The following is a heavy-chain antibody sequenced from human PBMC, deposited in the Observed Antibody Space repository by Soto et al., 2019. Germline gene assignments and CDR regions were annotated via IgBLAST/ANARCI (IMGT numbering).Heavy chain of an antibody. V-gene: IGHV3-33*01. CDR1: GFTFSSYG. CDR3: ASEGPDSYGYYGMDV. D-gene: IGHD5-18*01. CDR2: IWYDGSNK. Sequence: QPGGSLRLSCAASGFTFSSYGMHWVRQAPGKGLEWVAVIWYDGSNKYYADSVKGRFTISRDNSKNTLYLQMNSLRAEDTAVYYCASEGPDSYGYYGMDVWGQGTTVTVSS. J-gene: IGHJ6*02.